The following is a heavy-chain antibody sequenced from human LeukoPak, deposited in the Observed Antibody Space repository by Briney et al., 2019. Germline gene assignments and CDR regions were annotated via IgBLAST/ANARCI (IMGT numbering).Heavy chain of an antibody. CDR1: GYTLTELS. CDR2: FDPEDGET. CDR3: ATGFRGLEWPTDWFDP. D-gene: IGHD3-3*01. Sequence: ASVKVSCKVSGYTLTELSMHWGRQAPGKGLEWMGGFDPEDGETIYAQKFQARVTMTEDTSTDTAYMELSSLRSEDTAVYYCATGFRGLEWPTDWFDPWGQGTLVTVSS. V-gene: IGHV1-24*01. J-gene: IGHJ5*02.